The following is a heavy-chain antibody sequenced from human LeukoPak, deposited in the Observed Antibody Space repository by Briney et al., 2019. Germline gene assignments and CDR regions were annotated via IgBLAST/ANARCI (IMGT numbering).Heavy chain of an antibody. V-gene: IGHV2-5*02. CDR2: IYWDDDE. CDR3: VHSFYGDWEDY. D-gene: IGHD4-17*01. J-gene: IGHJ4*02. CDR1: GFSLSTFGVG. Sequence: SGPTLVNPTQTLALTCSFSGFSLSTFGVGVGWVRQPPGKAPEWLAVIYWDDDERYSPSLKSRLTITKDTSKNQVVLTMTNMEPVDTATYYCVHSFYGDWEDYWGQGTLVTVSS.